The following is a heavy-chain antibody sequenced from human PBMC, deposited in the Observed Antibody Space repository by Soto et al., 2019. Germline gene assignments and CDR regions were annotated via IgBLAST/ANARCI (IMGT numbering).Heavy chain of an antibody. CDR1: GCAISTGGYY. J-gene: IGHJ6*02. CDR2: IYYSGTT. V-gene: IGHV4-31*03. Sequence: PSETLSLTYTFSGCAISTGGYYGYWMRQPPGKGLEWIGYIYYSGTTYYNPSLKSRVTISVDTSKNQFSLKLSSVTAADTAVYYCAASCVACGGFNYYGMDVWGQGTTVT. D-gene: IGHD2-21*01. CDR3: AASCVACGGFNYYGMDV.